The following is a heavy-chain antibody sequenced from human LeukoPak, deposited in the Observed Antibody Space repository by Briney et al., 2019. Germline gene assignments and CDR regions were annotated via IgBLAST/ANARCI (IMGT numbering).Heavy chain of an antibody. V-gene: IGHV1-18*01. J-gene: IGHJ4*02. CDR1: GYTFTSYG. CDR3: ARDRGLVVVPAADY. Sequence: GASVKVSCKASGYTFTSYGISWVRQAPGQGLEWTGWISAYNGNTNYAQKLQGRVTMTTDTSTSTAYMELRSLRSDDTAVYYCARDRGLVVVPAADYWGQGTLVTVSS. D-gene: IGHD2-2*01. CDR2: ISAYNGNT.